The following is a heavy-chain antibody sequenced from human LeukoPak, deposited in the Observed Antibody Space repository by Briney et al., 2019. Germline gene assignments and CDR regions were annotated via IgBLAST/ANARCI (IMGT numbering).Heavy chain of an antibody. V-gene: IGHV4-61*01. D-gene: IGHD3-10*01. Sequence: SETLSLTCTVSGASVTSTNYYWSWIRQPPGEGLQWIGYVSYTGIPTYSPSLKSRLTISLDTSKSQFSLQLTSVTAADTAVYYCATQQWIGTFHYWGQGALVTVSS. J-gene: IGHJ4*02. CDR2: VSYTGIP. CDR1: GASVTSTNYY. CDR3: ATQQWIGTFHY.